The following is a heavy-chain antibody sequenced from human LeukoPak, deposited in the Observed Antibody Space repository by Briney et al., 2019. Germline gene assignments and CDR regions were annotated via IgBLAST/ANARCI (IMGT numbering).Heavy chain of an antibody. CDR2: IYSGGST. D-gene: IGHD1-26*01. CDR3: ARVTSGTFDY. V-gene: IGHV3-66*01. J-gene: IGHJ4*02. CDR1: GFTFSSYS. Sequence: PGGSLRLSCAASGFTFSSYSINWVRQAPGKGLEWVSVIYSGGSTYYADSVKGRFTISRDNSKNTLYLQMNSLRAEDTAVYYCARVTSGTFDYWGQGTLVTVSS.